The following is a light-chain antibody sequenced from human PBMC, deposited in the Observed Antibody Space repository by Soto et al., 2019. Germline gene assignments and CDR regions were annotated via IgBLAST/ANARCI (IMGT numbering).Light chain of an antibody. V-gene: IGLV1-47*01. CDR3: ATWDDSLSGRV. CDR2: RND. Sequence: QSVLTQPPSASGTPGQRVTISCSGGSSNIGSHSVSWHQQLPGTAPKLLIYRNDQRPSGVPDRFSGSKSGTSVSLAISGLRSEDEADYYCATWDDSLSGRVFGGGTKLTVL. CDR1: SSNIGSHS. J-gene: IGLJ3*02.